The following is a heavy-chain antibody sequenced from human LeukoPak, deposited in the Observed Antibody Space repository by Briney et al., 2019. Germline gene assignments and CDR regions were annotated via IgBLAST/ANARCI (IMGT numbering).Heavy chain of an antibody. V-gene: IGHV4-39*07. CDR3: ARRGSIAVAGGHFDY. J-gene: IGHJ4*02. Sequence: SETLSLTCTVSGGSISSGSYFWDWIRQPPGKGLEWIGSIYYSGSTSYNPSLKSRVTISVDTSKNQFSLKLSSVTAADTAVYYCARRGSIAVAGGHFDYWGQGTLVTVSS. CDR2: IYYSGST. D-gene: IGHD6-19*01. CDR1: GGSISSGSYF.